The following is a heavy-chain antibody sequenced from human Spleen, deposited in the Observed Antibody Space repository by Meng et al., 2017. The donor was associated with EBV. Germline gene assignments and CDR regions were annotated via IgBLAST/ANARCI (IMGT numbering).Heavy chain of an antibody. J-gene: IGHJ5*02. CDR2: ISSSGNTV. V-gene: IGHV3-11*01. D-gene: IGHD3-22*01. CDR1: GFTFSDYY. CDR3: AREGNQYDREDWFEP. Sequence: QVQLVESXXXXVXXGGSLRLSCAASGFTFSDYYMSWIRQAPGKGLEWVSYISSSGNTVFYADSVKGRFTISRDNAKKSLYLQMNSLRVEDTGVYYCAREGNQYDREDWFEPWGQGTLGTVSS.